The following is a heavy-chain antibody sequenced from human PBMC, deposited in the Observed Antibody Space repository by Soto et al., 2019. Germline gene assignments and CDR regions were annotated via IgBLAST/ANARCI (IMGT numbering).Heavy chain of an antibody. Sequence: GGSLRLSCAASGFTFSSYGMHWVRQAPGKGLEWVAVIWYDGSNKYFADSVKGRFTISRDNSKNTLYLQMSSLRAEDTAVYYCARDVLIVSVAGTVGIDYWGQGTLVTVSS. V-gene: IGHV3-33*01. D-gene: IGHD6-19*01. CDR2: IWYDGSNK. CDR1: GFTFSSYG. CDR3: ARDVLIVSVAGTVGIDY. J-gene: IGHJ4*02.